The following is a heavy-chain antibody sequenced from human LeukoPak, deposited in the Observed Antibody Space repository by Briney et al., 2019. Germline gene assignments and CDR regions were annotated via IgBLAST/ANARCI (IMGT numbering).Heavy chain of an antibody. CDR2: IYSGGGT. J-gene: IGHJ4*02. Sequence: GGSLRLSCAASGFTVSSNYMSWVRQAPGKGLEWVSLIYSGGGTYYAESVKGRFTISRDNSKNTLYLQMNSLRIEDTAVYYCARGGGESSSGQLFDYWGQGTLVTVSS. V-gene: IGHV3-66*01. CDR1: GFTVSSNY. CDR3: ARGGGESSSGQLFDY. D-gene: IGHD6-19*01.